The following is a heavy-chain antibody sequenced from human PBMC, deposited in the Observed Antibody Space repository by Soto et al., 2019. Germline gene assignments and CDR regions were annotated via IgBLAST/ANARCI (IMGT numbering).Heavy chain of an antibody. J-gene: IGHJ4*02. CDR2: IYYTGST. CDR1: GGSISSSSYY. V-gene: IGHV4-39*01. Sequence: SETLSLTCTVSGGSISSSSYYWAWIRQPPGKGLEWIGSIYYTGSTYYNPSLKSRVTMSVDTSKNQFSLKLSSVTAADTAVYYGARQGGYCGTDCYSRTFDYWGQGTLVTVSS. D-gene: IGHD2-21*02. CDR3: ARQGGYCGTDCYSRTFDY.